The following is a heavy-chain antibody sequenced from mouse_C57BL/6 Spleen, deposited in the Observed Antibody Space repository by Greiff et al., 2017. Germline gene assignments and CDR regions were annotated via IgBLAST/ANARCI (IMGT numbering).Heavy chain of an antibody. J-gene: IGHJ2*01. CDR2: ISSGGSYT. V-gene: IGHV5-6*01. CDR1: GFTFSSYG. D-gene: IGHD2-5*01. Sequence: EVQVVESGGDLVKPGGSLKLSCAASGFTFSSYGMSWVRQTPDKRLEWVATISSGGSYTYYPDSVKGRFTISRDNAKNTLYLQMSSLKSEDTAMYYCARQESNYDYWGQGTTLTVSS. CDR3: ARQESNYDY.